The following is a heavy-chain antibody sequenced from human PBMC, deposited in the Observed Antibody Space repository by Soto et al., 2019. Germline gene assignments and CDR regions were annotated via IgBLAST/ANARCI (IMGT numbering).Heavy chain of an antibody. CDR2: IWYDGSNK. CDR3: ARDIGSSGSRGWFDP. V-gene: IGHV3-33*01. J-gene: IGHJ5*02. CDR1: GFTFSSYG. D-gene: IGHD6-19*01. Sequence: PGGSLRLSCAASGFTFSSYGMHWVRQAPGKGLEWVAVIWYDGSNKYYADSVKGRFTISRDNSKNTLYLQMNSLRAEDTAVYYCARDIGSSGSRGWFDPWGQGTLVTVSS.